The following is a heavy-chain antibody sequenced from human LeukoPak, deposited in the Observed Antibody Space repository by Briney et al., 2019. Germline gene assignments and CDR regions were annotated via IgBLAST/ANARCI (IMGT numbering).Heavy chain of an antibody. CDR2: ISAYNGNT. Sequence: ASAKVSCKASGYTFTSYGISWVRQAPGQGLEWMGWISAYNGNTNYAQKLQGRVTMTTDTSTSTAYMELRSLRSDDTAVYYFARHGVRITIFPPDYWGQGTLVTVSS. CDR3: ARHGVRITIFPPDY. V-gene: IGHV1-18*01. CDR1: GYTFTSYG. D-gene: IGHD3-3*01. J-gene: IGHJ4*02.